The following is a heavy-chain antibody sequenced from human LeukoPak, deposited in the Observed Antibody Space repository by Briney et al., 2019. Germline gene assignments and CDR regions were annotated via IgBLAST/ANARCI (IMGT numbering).Heavy chain of an antibody. J-gene: IGHJ6*02. CDR3: VSLDGVYYYHMDV. CDR2: ISPVGNSA. CDR1: GFTFNRYW. D-gene: IGHD3/OR15-3a*01. V-gene: IGHV3-74*03. Sequence: GGSLRLSCAASGFTFNRYWMHWVRQAPGKGLVRVSRISPVGNSATYADSVKGRFTISRDNAKNTLYLQMNSLRAEDSAVYYCVSLDGVYYYHMDVWGQGTTVIVSS.